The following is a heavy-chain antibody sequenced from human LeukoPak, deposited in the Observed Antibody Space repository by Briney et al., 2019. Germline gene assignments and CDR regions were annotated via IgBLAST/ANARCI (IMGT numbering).Heavy chain of an antibody. CDR1: GYTFTTYW. CDR3: VRHGLGSSWFGFDY. D-gene: IGHD6-13*01. V-gene: IGHV5-51*01. CDR2: IYPGDSDP. J-gene: IGHJ4*02. Sequence: GESLKISCKGSGYTFTTYWIGWVRQMPGKGLEWMGIIYPGDSDPRYSPSFQGQVTVSADKSISTAYLQWSSLKASDSAMYYCVRHGLGSSWFGFDYWGQGTLVTVSS.